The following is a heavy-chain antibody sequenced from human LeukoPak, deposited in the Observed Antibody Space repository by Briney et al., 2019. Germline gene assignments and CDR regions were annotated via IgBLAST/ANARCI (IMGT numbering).Heavy chain of an antibody. V-gene: IGHV4-39*07. CDR1: GGSISSGSYY. Sequence: PSETLSLTCTVSGGSISSGSYYWGWIRQPPGKGLEWIGSISYSGTTYYNPSLKSRVTISVDTSKNQFFLKLNSVTAADTAVYYCARDPDFWSGYYNFDYWGQGTLVTVSS. J-gene: IGHJ4*02. CDR3: ARDPDFWSGYYNFDY. D-gene: IGHD3-3*01. CDR2: ISYSGTT.